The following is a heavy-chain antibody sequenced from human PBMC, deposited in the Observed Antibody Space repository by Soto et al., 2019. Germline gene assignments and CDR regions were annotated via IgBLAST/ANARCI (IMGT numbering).Heavy chain of an antibody. CDR1: GFTFSSYG. CDR3: AKDLTMIVVVNPLDY. CDR2: ISYDGSNK. V-gene: IGHV3-30*18. D-gene: IGHD3-22*01. Sequence: QVQLVESGGGVVQPGRSLRLSCAASGFTFSSYGMHWVRQAPGKGLEWVAVISYDGSNKYYADSVKGRFTISRDNSKNTLYLQMNSRRAEDTAVYYCAKDLTMIVVVNPLDYWGQGTLVTVSS. J-gene: IGHJ4*02.